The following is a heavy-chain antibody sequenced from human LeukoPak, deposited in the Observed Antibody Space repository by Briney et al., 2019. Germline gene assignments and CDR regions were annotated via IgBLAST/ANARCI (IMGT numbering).Heavy chain of an antibody. V-gene: IGHV1-46*01. CDR1: GYTFTSYY. D-gene: IGHD1-26*01. Sequence: ASVTVSCKASGYTFTSYYMHWVRQAPGQGLEWMGIINPSGGSTNYAQKFQGRVTMTRDTSTSTVYMEVSSLRSEDTAVYYCATGEGSDYGQDYWGQGTLVTVSS. CDR3: ATGEGSDYGQDY. CDR2: INPSGGST. J-gene: IGHJ4*02.